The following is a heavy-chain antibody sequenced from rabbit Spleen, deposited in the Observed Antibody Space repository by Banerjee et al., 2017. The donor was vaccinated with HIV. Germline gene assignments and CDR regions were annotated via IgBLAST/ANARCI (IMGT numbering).Heavy chain of an antibody. J-gene: IGHJ4*01. CDR1: GFSFISSYD. CDR3: ARDSAGREDFNL. Sequence: QEQLVESGGGLVKPGASLTLTCTASGFSFISSYDMSWVRQAPGKGLEWIGFIYTGNGKNYYASWAKGRFTISKSSSTTVTLQLTSLTAADTATYFCARDSAGREDFNLWGPGTLVTVS. D-gene: IGHD4-2*01. V-gene: IGHV1S45*01. CDR2: IYTGNGKN.